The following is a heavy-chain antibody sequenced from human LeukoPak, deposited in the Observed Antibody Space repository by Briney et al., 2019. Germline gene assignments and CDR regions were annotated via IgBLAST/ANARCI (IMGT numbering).Heavy chain of an antibody. V-gene: IGHV3-64*01. Sequence: GGSLRLSCAASGFTFSSYAMHWVRQAPGKGLEYVSAISSNGGSTYYANSVKGRFTISRDNSKNTLYLQMGSLRAEDMAVYYCATIPNQNPGDAFDIWGQGTMVTVSS. CDR1: GFTFSSYA. CDR2: ISSNGGST. J-gene: IGHJ3*02. CDR3: ATIPNQNPGDAFDI. D-gene: IGHD2-2*02.